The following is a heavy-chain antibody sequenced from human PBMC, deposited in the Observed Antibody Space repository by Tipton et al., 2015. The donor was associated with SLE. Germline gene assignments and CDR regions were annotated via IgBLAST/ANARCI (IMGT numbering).Heavy chain of an antibody. J-gene: IGHJ4*02. CDR3: ASAPYFDY. V-gene: IGHV4-34*01. CDR2: INHSGSP. CDR1: GGSISTTDYY. Sequence: TLSLTCSVSGGSISTTDYYWSWIRQPPGKGLEWIGEINHSGSPNYNPSLKSRVTISVDTSKNQFSLKLNSVTAADTAVYYCASAPYFDYWGQGTLVTVSS.